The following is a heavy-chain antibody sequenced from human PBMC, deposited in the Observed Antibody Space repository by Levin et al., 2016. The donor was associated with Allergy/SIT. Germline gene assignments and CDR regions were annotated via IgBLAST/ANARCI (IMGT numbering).Heavy chain of an antibody. CDR3: ARDGRGSSGYDLLPYS. CDR1: GYTFISYG. J-gene: IGHJ5*02. D-gene: IGHD5-12*01. Sequence: ASVKVSCKASGYTFISYGISWVRQAPGQGLEWMGWISANNGKTKYAQKFQDRVTLTTDISTSTAYMELRRLTSDDTAVYYCARDGRGSSGYDLLPYSWGQGTLVTVSS. CDR2: ISANNGKT. V-gene: IGHV1-18*01.